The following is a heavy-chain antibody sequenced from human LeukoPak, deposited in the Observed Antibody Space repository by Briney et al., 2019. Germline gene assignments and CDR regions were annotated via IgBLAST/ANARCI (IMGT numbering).Heavy chain of an antibody. J-gene: IGHJ4*02. CDR2: IYYSGST. D-gene: IGHD5-24*01. CDR3: ARARGGYNMDHFDY. CDR1: GGSVSSNNYY. V-gene: IGHV4-30-4*01. Sequence: PSETLSLTCTVSGGSVSSNNYYWSWVRQPPGKGLEWIGDIYYSGSTYYNPSLKSRVTISVDTSKNQFSLKLSSVTAADTAVYYCARARGGYNMDHFDYWGQGTLVTVSS.